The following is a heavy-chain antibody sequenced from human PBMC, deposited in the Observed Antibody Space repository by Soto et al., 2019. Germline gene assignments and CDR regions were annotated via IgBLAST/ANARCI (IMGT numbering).Heavy chain of an antibody. D-gene: IGHD3-10*01. Sequence: SETLSLTCAVYGGSFSGYYWSWIRQPPGKGLEWIGEINHSGSTNYNPSLKSRVTISVDTSKNQFSLKLSSVTAADTAVYYCARDRRLAMVRGVIIRYNWFDPWGQGTLVT. CDR1: GGSFSGYY. J-gene: IGHJ5*02. CDR2: INHSGST. V-gene: IGHV4-34*01. CDR3: ARDRRLAMVRGVIIRYNWFDP.